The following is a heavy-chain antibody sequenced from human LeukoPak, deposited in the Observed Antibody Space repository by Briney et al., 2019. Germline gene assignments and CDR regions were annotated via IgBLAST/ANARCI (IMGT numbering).Heavy chain of an antibody. D-gene: IGHD6-19*01. V-gene: IGHV1-69*13. CDR2: IIPIFGTA. CDR3: ARGRMAGTYVFDY. Sequence: SVQVSCQASGDTFSSYAISWVRQAPGQGLEWMGGIIPIFGTANYAQKFQGRVTITADESTSTAYMDLSSLRSEDTAVYYCARGRMAGTYVFDYWGQGTLVTVSS. CDR1: GDTFSSYA. J-gene: IGHJ4*02.